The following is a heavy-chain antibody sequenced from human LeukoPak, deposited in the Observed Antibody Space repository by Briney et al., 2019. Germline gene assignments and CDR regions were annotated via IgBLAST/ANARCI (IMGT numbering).Heavy chain of an antibody. CDR2: IYYSGST. Sequence: PSQTLSLTCTVSGGSISSGGYYWSWIRQHPGKGLEWIGYIYYSGSTYYNPSLKSRVTISVDTSKNQFSLKLSSVTAADTAVYYCASGRMDYYYYYGMDVWGQGTTVTVSS. CDR3: ASGRMDYYYYYGMDV. V-gene: IGHV4-31*03. D-gene: IGHD1-26*01. J-gene: IGHJ6*02. CDR1: GGSISSGGYY.